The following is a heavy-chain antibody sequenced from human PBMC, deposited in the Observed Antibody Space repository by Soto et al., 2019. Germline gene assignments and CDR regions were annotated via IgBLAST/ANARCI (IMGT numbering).Heavy chain of an antibody. Sequence: PSETLSLTCVVSGYSISSGYYWGWIRQPPGKGLEWIGSSYHTGSTYYNPSLKSRVTISLDTSKNQFSLKLSSLTAADPAVYHFARESGSSQSYYSCGNGMDVWGKGTRVTASS. CDR1: GYSISSGYY. V-gene: IGHV4-38-2*02. CDR2: SYHTGST. CDR3: ARESGSSQSYYSCGNGMDV. D-gene: IGHD1-26*01. J-gene: IGHJ6*01.